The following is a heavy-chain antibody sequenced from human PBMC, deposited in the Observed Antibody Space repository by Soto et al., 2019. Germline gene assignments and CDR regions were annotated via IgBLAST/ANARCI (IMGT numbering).Heavy chain of an antibody. V-gene: IGHV3-23*01. CDR1: GFTISSYA. J-gene: IGHJ5*02. Sequence: PGGSLRLSCAASGFTISSYAMSWVRQAPGKGLEWVSAISGSGGSTYYADSVKGRFTISRDNSKNTLYLQMNSLRAEDTAVYYCAKDSIVVVTQTFDPWGQGTLVTVSS. CDR3: AKDSIVVVTQTFDP. CDR2: ISGSGGST. D-gene: IGHD2-21*02.